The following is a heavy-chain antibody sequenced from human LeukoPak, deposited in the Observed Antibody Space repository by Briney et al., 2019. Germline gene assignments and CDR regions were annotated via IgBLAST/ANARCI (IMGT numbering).Heavy chain of an antibody. CDR2: ISGSGGST. CDR3: ARVQYYGSGSYGY. D-gene: IGHD3-10*01. CDR1: GFTFSSYG. V-gene: IGHV3-23*01. Sequence: GGSLRLSCAASGFTFSSYGISWVRQAPGKGLEWVSAISGSGGSTYYADSVKGRFTISRDNSKNTLYLQMNSLRAEDTAVYYCARVQYYGSGSYGYWGQGTLVTVSS. J-gene: IGHJ4*02.